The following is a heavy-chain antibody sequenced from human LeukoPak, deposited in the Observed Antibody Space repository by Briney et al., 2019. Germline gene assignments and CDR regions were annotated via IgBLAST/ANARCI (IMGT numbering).Heavy chain of an antibody. J-gene: IGHJ4*02. V-gene: IGHV1-8*01. Sequence: ASVTVSCKASGYTFTSYDINWVRQAPGQGLEWMGWMNPNSGNTGYAQKFQGRVTMTRDTSISTAYMELSSLRSEDTAVYYCARGPLLGYCISTSCYTWGGYDLNYWGQGTLVTVSS. CDR2: MNPNSGNT. CDR3: ARGPLLGYCISTSCYTWGGYDLNY. D-gene: IGHD2-2*02. CDR1: GYTFTSYD.